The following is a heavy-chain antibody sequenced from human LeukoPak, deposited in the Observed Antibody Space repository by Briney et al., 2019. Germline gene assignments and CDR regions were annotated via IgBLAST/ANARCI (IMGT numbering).Heavy chain of an antibody. CDR2: IYTSGST. CDR1: GGSMSSGRYY. D-gene: IGHD1-26*01. Sequence: PSETLSLTCTVSGGSMSSGRYYWSWIRQPAGKGLEWIGRIYTSGSTNYNPSLKSRVTMSVDTSKNQFSLKLSSVTAADTAVYYCARDNSVGDYAWWFDPWGQGTLVTVSS. CDR3: ARDNSVGDYAWWFDP. J-gene: IGHJ5*02. V-gene: IGHV4-61*02.